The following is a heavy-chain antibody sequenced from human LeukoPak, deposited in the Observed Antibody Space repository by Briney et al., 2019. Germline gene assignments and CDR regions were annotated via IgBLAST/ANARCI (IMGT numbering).Heavy chain of an antibody. J-gene: IGHJ4*02. CDR1: GYTFTGYY. CDR2: INPNSGGT. D-gene: IGHD3-22*01. V-gene: IGHV1-2*02. Sequence: GASVKVSCKASGYTFTGYYMHWVRQAPGQGLEWMGWINPNSGGTNYAQKFQGRVTMTRDTSISTAYMELSRLRSDDTAVYYCARVQFKVEDYYDSSGYPWASDYWGQGTLVTVSS. CDR3: ARVQFKVEDYYDSSGYPWASDY.